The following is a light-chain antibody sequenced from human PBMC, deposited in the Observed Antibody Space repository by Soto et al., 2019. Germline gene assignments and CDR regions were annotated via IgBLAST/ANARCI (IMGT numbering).Light chain of an antibody. CDR2: ASS. CDR3: QQFNSYPIT. V-gene: IGKV1-9*01. CDR1: QGISSY. J-gene: IGKJ5*01. Sequence: IQLTQSPSSLSASVGDRVTITCRASQGISSYLAWYQQKPGKAPKLLIYASSILQSGFPSSFSGGGSGTDFTLTFSTLQPEDFPTYYCQQFNSYPITFGKGTRLEIK.